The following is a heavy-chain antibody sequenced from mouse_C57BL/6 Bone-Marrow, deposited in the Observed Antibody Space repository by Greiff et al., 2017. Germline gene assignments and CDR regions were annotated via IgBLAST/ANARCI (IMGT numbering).Heavy chain of an antibody. J-gene: IGHJ3*01. D-gene: IGHD2-3*01. CDR1: GYTFTSYW. Sequence: QVQLQQPGAELVKPGASVKLSCKASGYTFTSYWMQWVKQRPGQGLEWIGTIDPAGSYTNYTEKFKGKATLTVDKSYSTAYMQLSSLTSEDSAVYYCARDGYYDWFAYWGQGTLLTVSA. CDR2: IDPAGSYT. CDR3: ARDGYYDWFAY. V-gene: IGHV1-50*01.